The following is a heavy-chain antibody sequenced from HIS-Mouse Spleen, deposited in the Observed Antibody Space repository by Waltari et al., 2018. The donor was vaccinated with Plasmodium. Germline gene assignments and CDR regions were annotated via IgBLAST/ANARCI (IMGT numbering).Heavy chain of an antibody. CDR2: LNHSGST. J-gene: IGHJ3*02. Sequence: QVQLQQWGAGLLKPSETLSLTCAVYGGSFSGYYWSWSRQPPGKGLEWIGELNHSGSTNDNPALKSRVTISVDTSKNQFSLKLSSVTAADTAVYYCARAPIRDAFDIWGQGTMVTVSS. V-gene: IGHV4-34*01. D-gene: IGHD3-9*01. CDR1: GGSFSGYY. CDR3: ARAPIRDAFDI.